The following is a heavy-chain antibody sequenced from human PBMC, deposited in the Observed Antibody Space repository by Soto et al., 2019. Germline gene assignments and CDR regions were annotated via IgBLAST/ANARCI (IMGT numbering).Heavy chain of an antibody. CDR3: ASKFGELLADAFDI. V-gene: IGHV4-4*02. J-gene: IGHJ3*02. CDR2: IYHTGST. Sequence: SETLSLTYAVSGGTIGNRDGWSWVRQPPGKGLEWIGEIYHTGSTNYNPSLKSRVVMSIDKSKNQFSLNLNSVTAADTAVYYCASKFGELLADAFDIWGQGTMVTVSS. D-gene: IGHD3-10*01. CDR1: GGTIGNRDG.